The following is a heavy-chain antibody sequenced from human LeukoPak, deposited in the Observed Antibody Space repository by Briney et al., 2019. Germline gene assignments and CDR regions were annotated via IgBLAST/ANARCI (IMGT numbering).Heavy chain of an antibody. J-gene: IGHJ4*02. CDR2: IMQGGSEK. Sequence: PGGSLRLSCAASGFTFRNYWMTWVRQAPGKGLEWVASIMQGGSEKYYVDSVKGRFTISRDNALNSLYLQMNSLRAEDTAVYYCAKEGNDYGDSTFDYWGQGALATVSS. D-gene: IGHD4-17*01. CDR1: GFTFRNYW. V-gene: IGHV3-7*03. CDR3: AKEGNDYGDSTFDY.